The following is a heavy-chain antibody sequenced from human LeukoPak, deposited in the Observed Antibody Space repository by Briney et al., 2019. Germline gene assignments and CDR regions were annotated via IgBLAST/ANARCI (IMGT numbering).Heavy chain of an antibody. V-gene: IGHV4-59*08. CDR2: IYYRGLP. D-gene: IGHD5-12*01. CDR1: GGFISIYY. Sequence: SESQSLICTVSGGFISIYYWSWIRQPPGEGLEWVVYIYYRGLPNYNPSLKRRVTISVDTSKNQFSLKLSSVTAADTAVYYCARHEGSGLFDYWGQGTLVTVSS. J-gene: IGHJ4*02. CDR3: ARHEGSGLFDY.